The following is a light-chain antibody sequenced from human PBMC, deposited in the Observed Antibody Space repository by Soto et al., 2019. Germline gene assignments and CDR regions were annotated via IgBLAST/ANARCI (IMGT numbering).Light chain of an antibody. CDR3: MQATYCPWT. V-gene: IGKV2-30*02. CDR1: QSLVHSDGNTY. J-gene: IGKJ1*01. CDR2: KVS. Sequence: DVVLTQSPLSLPVTLGQPASISCRSSQSLVHSDGNTYLSWFQQRPGQSPRRLIYKVSNWDSGVPDRFSGSGPGTDFTLKISRVEAEDVGFYYCMQATYCPWTFGQGTKVEIK.